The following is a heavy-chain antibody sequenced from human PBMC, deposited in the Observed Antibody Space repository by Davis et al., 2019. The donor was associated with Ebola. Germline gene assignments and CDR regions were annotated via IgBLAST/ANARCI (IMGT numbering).Heavy chain of an antibody. CDR1: GYSFTTYD. CDR2: MNPDSGNT. CDR3: ARVRDNWNYADMDV. V-gene: IGHV1-8*03. D-gene: IGHD1-7*01. Sequence: ASVKVSCKTSGYSFTTYDSKWVRQATGQGLEWMGWMNPDSGNTGYAQKFQGRVTITRNTSIGTAYMELSSLRSEDTAVYYCARVRDNWNYADMDVWGKGTTVTVSS. J-gene: IGHJ6*03.